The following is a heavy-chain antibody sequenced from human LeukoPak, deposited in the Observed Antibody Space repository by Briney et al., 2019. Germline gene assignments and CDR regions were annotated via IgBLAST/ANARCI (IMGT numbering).Heavy chain of an antibody. Sequence: SETLSLTCAVSGGSISISNYYWGWIRQPPGRGLEWIGSISYSGTYYNPSLKSRLTISVDTSKNHFSLNLRSVTAADTAVYYCARRTSNPVGAIDYWGQGTLVTVSS. CDR2: ISYSGT. J-gene: IGHJ4*02. CDR3: ARRTSNPVGAIDY. CDR1: GGSISISNYY. D-gene: IGHD1-26*01. V-gene: IGHV4-39*01.